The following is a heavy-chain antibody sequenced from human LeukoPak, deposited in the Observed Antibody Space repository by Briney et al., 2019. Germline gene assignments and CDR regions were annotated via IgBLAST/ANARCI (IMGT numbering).Heavy chain of an antibody. Sequence: GGSLRPSCAASGFTFSSYAMHWVRQAPGKGLEWVAVISYDGSNKYYADSVKGRFTISRDNSKNTLYLQMNSLRAEDTAVYYCARTHYSLGDAFDIWGQGTMVTVSS. D-gene: IGHD2-15*01. CDR1: GFTFSSYA. J-gene: IGHJ3*02. CDR3: ARTHYSLGDAFDI. V-gene: IGHV3-30-3*01. CDR2: ISYDGSNK.